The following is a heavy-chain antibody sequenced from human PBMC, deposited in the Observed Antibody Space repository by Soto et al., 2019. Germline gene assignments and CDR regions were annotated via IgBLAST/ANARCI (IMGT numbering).Heavy chain of an antibody. V-gene: IGHV3-30-3*01. J-gene: IGHJ4*02. CDR2: ISYDGSNK. D-gene: IGHD3-22*01. Sequence: QVQLVESGGGVVQPGRSLRLSCAASGFTFSSYAMHWVRQAPGKGLEWVAVISYDGSNKYYADSVKGRFTISRDNSKNTLYLQMNSLRAEDTAVYYCARGHYDSSGYRYYFDYWGQGTLVTVSS. CDR3: ARGHYDSSGYRYYFDY. CDR1: GFTFSSYA.